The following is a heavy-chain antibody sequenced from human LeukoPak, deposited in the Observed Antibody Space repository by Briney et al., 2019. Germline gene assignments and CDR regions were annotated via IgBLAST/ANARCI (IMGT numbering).Heavy chain of an antibody. Sequence: GGSLRLSCGASSFTFSSYVMSWVRQAPGKGPEWVSTVSTTGGSTYYADSVKGRFTISRDNAKNSLYLQMNSLRAEDTAVYYCVGHSDYWGQGTLVTVSS. CDR2: VSTTGGST. CDR1: SFTFSSYV. D-gene: IGHD3-16*01. CDR3: VGHSDY. J-gene: IGHJ4*02. V-gene: IGHV3-23*01.